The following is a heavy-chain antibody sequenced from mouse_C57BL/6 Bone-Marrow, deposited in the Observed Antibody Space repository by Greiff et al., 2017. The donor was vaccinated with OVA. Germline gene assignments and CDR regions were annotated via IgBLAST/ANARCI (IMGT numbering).Heavy chain of an antibody. CDR1: GYSITSGYY. V-gene: IGHV3-6*01. CDR2: ISYDGSN. CDR3: ARGLYRS. J-gene: IGHJ4*01. Sequence: EVQLQESGPGLVKPSQSLSLTCSVTGYSITSGYYWNWIRQFPGNKLEWMGYISYDGSNNYNPSLKNRISITRDTSKNQFFLKLNSVTTEDTATYYCARGLYRSWGQGTSVTVSS. D-gene: IGHD2-2*01.